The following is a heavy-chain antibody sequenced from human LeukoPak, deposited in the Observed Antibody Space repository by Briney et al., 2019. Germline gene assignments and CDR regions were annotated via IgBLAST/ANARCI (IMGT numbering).Heavy chain of an antibody. D-gene: IGHD3-10*01. CDR3: ARIIFAGLRAFDK. CDR2: MNPNDGKA. J-gene: IGHJ3*02. Sequence: ASVKVSCKTSGYTFTSHDIHWVRQATGQDLEWLGWMNPNDGKAAYAQKFQGRITMTRNTAIRTAYMELNSLTSEDTAIYYCARIIFAGLRAFDKWGQGTMDTVSS. CDR1: GYTFTSHD. V-gene: IGHV1-8*01.